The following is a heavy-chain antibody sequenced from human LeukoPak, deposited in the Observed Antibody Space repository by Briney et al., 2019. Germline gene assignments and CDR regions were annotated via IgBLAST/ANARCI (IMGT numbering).Heavy chain of an antibody. Sequence: GGSLRLSCAASGFTLIDYDMHWVRQVIGKGLEWVSAIGIRGDTHYSGSVKGRFTISRVNAESSLYLQMNSLRAEGTAVYYCARGGIQVSGIDEFDYWGQGTLVTVSS. J-gene: IGHJ4*02. D-gene: IGHD6-19*01. CDR1: GFTLIDYD. V-gene: IGHV3-13*01. CDR3: ARGGIQVSGIDEFDY. CDR2: IGIRGDT.